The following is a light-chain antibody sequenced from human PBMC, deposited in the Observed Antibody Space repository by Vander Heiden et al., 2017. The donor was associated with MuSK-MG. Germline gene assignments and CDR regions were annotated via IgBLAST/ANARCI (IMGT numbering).Light chain of an antibody. V-gene: IGKV1-13*02. CDR1: QGIGSA. CDR3: QQFKSYPIT. J-gene: IGKJ5*01. Sequence: AIQLTQSPSSLSASVGDRVTITCRASQGIGSALAWYQQKRGKAPNLLIYDASSLESGVPSRFSGSGSGTDFTLTISSLQPEDFATYYCQQFKSYPITFGQGTRLELK. CDR2: DAS.